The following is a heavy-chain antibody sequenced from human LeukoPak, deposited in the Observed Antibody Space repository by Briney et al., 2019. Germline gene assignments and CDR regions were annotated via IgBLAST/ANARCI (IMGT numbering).Heavy chain of an antibody. CDR2: ISGSGVST. V-gene: IGHV3-23*01. CDR1: GFIFSNYA. CDR3: AKLPWGTAARPNFGMDY. J-gene: IGHJ4*02. D-gene: IGHD6-6*01. Sequence: GGSLRLSCAASGFIFSNYAMSWVRQAPGKGLDWVSTISGSGVSTYYVDSVKGRFTISRDNSKNTLYLQMNSLRAEDTAGYYCAKLPWGTAARPNFGMDYWGQGILVTVSS.